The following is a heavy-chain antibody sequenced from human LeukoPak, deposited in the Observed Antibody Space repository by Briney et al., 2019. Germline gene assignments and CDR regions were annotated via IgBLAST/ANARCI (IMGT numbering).Heavy chain of an antibody. Sequence: GGSLRLSCAASGFIFSKYGMHWVRQAPGKGLEWVAFIWYDGTNKYYADSVKGRFTISRDKSKNTLYLQMNSLRVEDTAVYYCAKDLSPAADGTYFDYWGQGTLVTVSS. J-gene: IGHJ4*02. V-gene: IGHV3-30*02. CDR2: IWYDGTNK. D-gene: IGHD6-13*01. CDR3: AKDLSPAADGTYFDY. CDR1: GFIFSKYG.